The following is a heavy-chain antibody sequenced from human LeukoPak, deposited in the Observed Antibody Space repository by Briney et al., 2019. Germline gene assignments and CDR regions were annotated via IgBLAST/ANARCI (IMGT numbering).Heavy chain of an antibody. V-gene: IGHV3-30-3*01. CDR3: ARDVAWFPSMIVVVISYYFDY. CDR1: GFTFSSYA. CDR2: ISYDGSNK. D-gene: IGHD3-22*01. J-gene: IGHJ4*02. Sequence: GGSLRLSCAASGFTFSSYAMQWVRQAPGKGLEWVAVISYDGSNKYYADSVKGRFTISRDNSKNTLYLQMNSLRAEDTAVYYCARDVAWFPSMIVVVISYYFDYWGQGTLVTVSS.